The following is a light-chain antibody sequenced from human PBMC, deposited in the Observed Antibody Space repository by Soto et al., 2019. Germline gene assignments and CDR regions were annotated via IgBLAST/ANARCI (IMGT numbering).Light chain of an antibody. CDR2: NVT. CDR1: SSDVGRYDY. V-gene: IGLV2-14*01. CDR3: SSFTSSITYV. Sequence: QAVVTQPASVSGSPGQSITISCTGTSSDVGRYDYVSWYQEHPGKVPKVIIYNVTHRPSGVSNRFSGSKSGNTASLTISGIQTEDEADYICSSFTSSITYVFVTGTKLTVL. J-gene: IGLJ1*01.